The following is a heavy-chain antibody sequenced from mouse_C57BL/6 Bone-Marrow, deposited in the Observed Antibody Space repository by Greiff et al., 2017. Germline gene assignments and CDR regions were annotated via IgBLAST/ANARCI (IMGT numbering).Heavy chain of an antibody. D-gene: IGHD1-1*01. J-gene: IGHJ1*03. CDR2: IDPENGDT. CDR1: GFNIKDDY. Sequence: DVKLQESGAELVRPGASVKLSCTASGFNIKDDYMHWVKQRPEQGLEWIGWIDPENGDTEYASKFQGKATITADTSSNTAYLQLSSLTSEDTAVYYCTTSSITTVVAYWYFDVWGTGTTVTVSS. CDR3: TTSSITTVVAYWYFDV. V-gene: IGHV14-4*01.